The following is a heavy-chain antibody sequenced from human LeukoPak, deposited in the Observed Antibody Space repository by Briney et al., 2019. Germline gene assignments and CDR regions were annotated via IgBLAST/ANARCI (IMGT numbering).Heavy chain of an antibody. CDR3: AKGHRN. CDR1: GFTFDDYA. J-gene: IGHJ4*02. Sequence: GGSLRLSCAASGFTFDDYAMHWVRQAPGKGLEWVSGISWNSGSIGYADSVKGRFTISRDNAKNSLYLQMNSLRAEDTALYYCAKGHRNWGQGTLVTVSS. V-gene: IGHV3-9*01. CDR2: ISWNSGSI.